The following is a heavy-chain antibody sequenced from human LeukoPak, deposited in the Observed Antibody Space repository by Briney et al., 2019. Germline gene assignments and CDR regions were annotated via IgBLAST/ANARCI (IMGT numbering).Heavy chain of an antibody. CDR1: GFTFSSYG. CDR2: IRYDGSNK. D-gene: IGHD1-1*01. CDR3: ARDNWNDAFNYYYMDV. V-gene: IGHV3-30*02. Sequence: GGSLRLSCAASGFTFSSYGMHWVRQAPGKGLEWVAFIRYDGSNKYYADSVKGRFTISRDNSKNTLYLQMNSLRAEDTAVYYCARDNWNDAFNYYYMDVWGKGTTVTISS. J-gene: IGHJ6*03.